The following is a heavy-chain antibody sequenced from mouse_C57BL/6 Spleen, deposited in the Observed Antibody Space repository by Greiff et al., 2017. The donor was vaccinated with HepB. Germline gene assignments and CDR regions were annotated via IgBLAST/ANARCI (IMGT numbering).Heavy chain of an antibody. V-gene: IGHV14-4*01. J-gene: IGHJ2*01. D-gene: IGHD1-1*01. CDR1: GFNIKDDY. CDR3: TTLVTTVVGY. CDR2: IDPENGDT. Sequence: EVQRVESGAELVRPGASVKLSCTASGFNIKDDYMHWVKQRPEQGLEWIGWIDPENGDTEYASKFQGKATITADTSSNTAYLQLSSLTSEDTAVYYCTTLVTTVVGYWGQGTTLTVSS.